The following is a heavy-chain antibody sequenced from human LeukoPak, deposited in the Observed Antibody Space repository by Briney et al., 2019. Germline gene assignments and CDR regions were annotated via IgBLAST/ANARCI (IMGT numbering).Heavy chain of an antibody. D-gene: IGHD2-15*01. V-gene: IGHV4-34*01. CDR1: GESLNSYY. J-gene: IGHJ5*02. CDR2: IYESGTT. Sequence: PSETLSLTCAVYGESLNSYYWSWVRQPPGQGLEWIGEIYESGTTEYNPSLQSRVTISMVPSKQQFSLSLSSVTAADTAVYYCARGAWATRLGSWGLGTPVIVSS. CDR3: ARGAWATRLGS.